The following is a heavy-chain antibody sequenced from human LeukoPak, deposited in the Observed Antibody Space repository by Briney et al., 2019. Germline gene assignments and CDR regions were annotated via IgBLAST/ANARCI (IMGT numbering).Heavy chain of an antibody. J-gene: IGHJ4*02. Sequence: GGSLRLSCAASGFTFSNSWMSWVRQAPGEGLEWVGKIKTDGSEKYYVDSVKGRFTISRDNAKNSLYLQMNSLRADDTAVYYGARMRYSDYWGQGTLVTVSS. CDR1: GFTFSNSW. CDR2: IKTDGSEK. V-gene: IGHV3-7*01. CDR3: ARMRYSDY. D-gene: IGHD1-1*01.